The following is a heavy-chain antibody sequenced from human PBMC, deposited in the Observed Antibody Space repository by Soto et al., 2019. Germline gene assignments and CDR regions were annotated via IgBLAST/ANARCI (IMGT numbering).Heavy chain of an antibody. J-gene: IGHJ4*02. D-gene: IGHD1-1*01. CDR2: ISTSSSYT. CDR1: GFTFSDYY. Sequence: QVQLVESGGGLVNPGGSLRLSCAASGFTFSDYYMSWSRQARGKGLEWVSYISTSSSYTNYVDSVKGRFTISRDNAKNSLYMQINSLRPEDTAVYYPARGGGVQPAVNYLGQGTLVTVSS. CDR3: ARGGGVQPAVNY. V-gene: IGHV3-11*05.